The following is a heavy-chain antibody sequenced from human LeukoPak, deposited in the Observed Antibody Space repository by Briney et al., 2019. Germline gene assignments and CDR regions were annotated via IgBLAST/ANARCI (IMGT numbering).Heavy chain of an antibody. J-gene: IGHJ4*02. CDR3: AREGHSSGWYEDY. Sequence: PSETLSLTCTVSGGSISSSNWWSWVRQPPGKGLEWIGEIYHSGSTNYNPSLKSRVTISVDKSKNQFSLKLSSVTAADTAVYYCAREGHSSGWYEDYWGQGTLVTVSS. CDR2: IYHSGST. D-gene: IGHD6-19*01. CDR1: GGSISSSNW. V-gene: IGHV4-4*02.